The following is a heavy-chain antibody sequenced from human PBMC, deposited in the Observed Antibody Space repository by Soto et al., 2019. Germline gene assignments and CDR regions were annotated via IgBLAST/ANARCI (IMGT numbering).Heavy chain of an antibody. CDR1: VFTFSSYW. V-gene: IGHV3-7*03. J-gene: IGHJ4*02. CDR3: ARGPLAY. CDR2: IQEDGSEK. Sequence: GGSLRLSCAASVFTFSSYWMNWVRQAPGVGLEWVANIQEDGSEKPYVDSVEGRFTISRDNAKNSLDLQMNSLRAGDTAVYYCARGPLAYWVQVTLVTVAS.